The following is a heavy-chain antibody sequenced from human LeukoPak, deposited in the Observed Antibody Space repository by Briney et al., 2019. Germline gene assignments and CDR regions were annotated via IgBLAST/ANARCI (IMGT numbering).Heavy chain of an antibody. J-gene: IGHJ5*02. CDR2: IYYSGST. V-gene: IGHV4-59*12. CDR3: AREGGTYYDFWSGYYSDNWFDP. D-gene: IGHD3-3*01. Sequence: TSETLSLTCTVSGDSINSYYWTWIRQPPGRGLEWIGYIYYSGSTNYNPSLKSRVTMSVDTSKNQFSLKLSSVTAADTAVYYCAREGGTYYDFWSGYYSDNWFDPWGQGTLVTVSS. CDR1: GDSINSYY.